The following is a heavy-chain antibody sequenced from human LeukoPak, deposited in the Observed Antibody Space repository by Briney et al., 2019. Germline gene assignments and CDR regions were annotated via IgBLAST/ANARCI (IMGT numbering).Heavy chain of an antibody. CDR1: GFTFSSYW. J-gene: IGHJ3*02. CDR2: IKQDGSEK. D-gene: IGHD6-19*01. CDR3: ARGSSGWHDAFDI. V-gene: IGHV3-7*01. Sequence: PGGSLRLSCAASGFTFSSYWMSWVRQAPGKGLEWVANIKQDGSEKYYVDSVKGRFTISRDNAKNSLYLQMNSLRAEDTAVYYCARGSSGWHDAFDIWGQGTMVTVSS.